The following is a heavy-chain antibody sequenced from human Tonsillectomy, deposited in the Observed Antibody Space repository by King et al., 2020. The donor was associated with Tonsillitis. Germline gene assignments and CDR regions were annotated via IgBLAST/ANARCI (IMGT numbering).Heavy chain of an antibody. J-gene: IGHJ3*02. D-gene: IGHD6-25*01. CDR1: GFTFSDFY. Sequence: QVQLVESGGGLFKPGGSLRLSCAASGFTFSDFYMSGVRQAPGKGLEWISYISSSSSYTYYADSVRGRFSISRDNAKNALYLQMNSLRADDTAVYYCARVNFGSSGLDAFDIWGQGTMVTVSS. V-gene: IGHV3-11*05. CDR3: ARVNFGSSGLDAFDI. CDR2: ISSSSSYT.